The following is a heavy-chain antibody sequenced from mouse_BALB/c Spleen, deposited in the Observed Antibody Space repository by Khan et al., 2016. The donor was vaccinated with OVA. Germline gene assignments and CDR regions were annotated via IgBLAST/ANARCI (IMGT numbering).Heavy chain of an antibody. D-gene: IGHD1-1*01. CDR1: GFNITDSY. V-gene: IGHV14-3*02. J-gene: IGHJ3*01. Sequence: VQLQQSGAELVKPGASVKLSCTASGFNITDSYIHWVKQRPEQGLEWIGRIDPANGKTKNDQKFQDKATLKADTSSNTAYLQLRSLTSEDTAVYYCGILFSHVYGSGWFVYWGQGNLATVSA. CDR2: IDPANGKT. CDR3: GILFSHVYGSGWFVY.